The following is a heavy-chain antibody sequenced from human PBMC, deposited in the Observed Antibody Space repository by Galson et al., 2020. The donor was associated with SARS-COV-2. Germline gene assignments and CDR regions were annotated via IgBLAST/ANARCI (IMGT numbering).Heavy chain of an antibody. CDR1: GYTLTELS. J-gene: IGHJ4*02. CDR3: ATAPAYYYDSSGWY. D-gene: IGHD3-22*01. Sequence: ASVKVSCKVSGYTLTELSMHWVRQAPGKGLEWMGGLDPEDGETIYAQKFQGRVTMTEDTSTDTAYMELSSLRSEDTAVYYCATAPAYYYDSSGWYWGQGTLVTVSS. CDR2: LDPEDGET. V-gene: IGHV1-24*01.